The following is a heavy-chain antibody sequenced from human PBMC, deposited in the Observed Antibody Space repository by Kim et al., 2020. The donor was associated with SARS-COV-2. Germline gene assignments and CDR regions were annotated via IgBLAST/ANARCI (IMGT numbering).Heavy chain of an antibody. CDR1: GCSISSYY. CDR3: ARDHREWLQYTANWYFDL. D-gene: IGHD3-3*01. CDR2: IYYSGST. V-gene: IGHV4-59*01. Sequence: SETLSLTCTVSGCSISSYYWSWIRQPPGKGLEWIGYIYYSGSTNYNPSFKSRVPISVDTSKNQFSLKLSSVTAADTAVYYCARDHREWLQYTANWYFDLWGRGTLVTVSA. J-gene: IGHJ2*01.